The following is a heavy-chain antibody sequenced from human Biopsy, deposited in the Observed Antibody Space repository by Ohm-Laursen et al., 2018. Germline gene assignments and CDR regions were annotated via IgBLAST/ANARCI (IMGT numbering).Heavy chain of an antibody. Sequence: SLRLSCSASGFTFSGFSVNWVRQAPGKGLEWVSSISVSGNHIYYTDSVKGRFTVSRDNGKNSVYPQMNSLRVEDTAVYYCARDGEAKYCKHGVCPSDFWGQGTLVTVSS. D-gene: IGHD2-8*01. CDR3: ARDGEAKYCKHGVCPSDF. J-gene: IGHJ4*02. CDR1: GFTFSGFS. V-gene: IGHV3-21*01. CDR2: ISVSGNHI.